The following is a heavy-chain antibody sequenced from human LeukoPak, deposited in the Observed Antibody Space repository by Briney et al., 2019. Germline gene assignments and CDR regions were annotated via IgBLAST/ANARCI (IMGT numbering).Heavy chain of an antibody. CDR3: ARGAIGSYYEGDY. CDR2: IIPIFGTA. Sequence: SVKVSCKASGYSFTDYYIHWVRQAPGQGLEWMGGIIPIFGTANYAQKFQGRVTITADESTSTAYMELSSLRSEDTAVYYCARGAIGSYYEGDYWGQGTLVTVSS. D-gene: IGHD1-26*01. J-gene: IGHJ4*02. V-gene: IGHV1-69*13. CDR1: GYSFTDYY.